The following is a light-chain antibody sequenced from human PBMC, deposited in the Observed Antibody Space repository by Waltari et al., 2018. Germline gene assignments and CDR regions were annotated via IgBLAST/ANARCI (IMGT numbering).Light chain of an antibody. J-gene: IGKJ3*01. CDR3: QQYYSTPFT. Sequence: DIVMTQSPASLAVSLGGRASITRKSTQSVLYSSNNKNYLAWYQQKPGQPPKLLIYWASTRESGVPDRFSGSGSGTDFTLTISSLQAEDVAVYYCQQYYSTPFTFGPGTKVDIK. V-gene: IGKV4-1*01. CDR1: QSVLYSSNNKNY. CDR2: WAS.